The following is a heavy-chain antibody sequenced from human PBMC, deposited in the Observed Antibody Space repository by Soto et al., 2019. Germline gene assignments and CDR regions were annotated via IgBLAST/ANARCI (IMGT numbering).Heavy chain of an antibody. Sequence: QVQLQESGPGLVKPSETLSLTCTVSGASIRSYYWSWLRQPPGKGLAWIGYIYYSGSTNYSPSLKSRVTISIDTSKSQFSLKLSSVTAADTAVYYCARDMATPDLDAFAIWGQGTMVTVSS. J-gene: IGHJ3*02. CDR3: ARDMATPDLDAFAI. V-gene: IGHV4-59*01. D-gene: IGHD5-12*01. CDR2: IYYSGST. CDR1: GASIRSYY.